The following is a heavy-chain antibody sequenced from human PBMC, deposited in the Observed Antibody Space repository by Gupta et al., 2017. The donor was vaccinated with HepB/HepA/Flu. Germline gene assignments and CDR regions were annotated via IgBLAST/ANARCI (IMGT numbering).Heavy chain of an antibody. V-gene: IGHV4-39*01. CDR3: ARHGGYSGYGEAYYFDY. CDR2: IYYSGST. CDR1: GGSISSSTSY. Sequence: QLQLQESGPGLVTLSETLSLTCTVSGGSISSSTSYWCWIRQPPGKGLEWIGSIYYSGSTYYNPSLKSRVTISVDTSKNQFSLKLSSVTAADTAVYYCARHGGYSGYGEAYYFDYWGQGTLVTVSS. J-gene: IGHJ4*02. D-gene: IGHD5-12*01.